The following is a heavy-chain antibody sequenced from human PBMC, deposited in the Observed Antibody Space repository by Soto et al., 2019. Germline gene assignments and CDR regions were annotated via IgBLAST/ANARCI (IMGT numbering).Heavy chain of an antibody. CDR2: ISYDGSNK. Sequence: QVQLVESGGGVVQPGRSLRLSCAASRFTFSSYGIHWVRQAPGKGLEWVAVISYDGSNKYYADAVKGRFTISRDNSKNTLYLQMDSLRAEDSAVYYCATASSSWDGYYYYGMDVWGPGTTVTVSS. D-gene: IGHD6-13*01. V-gene: IGHV3-30*03. J-gene: IGHJ6*02. CDR1: RFTFSSYG. CDR3: ATASSSWDGYYYYGMDV.